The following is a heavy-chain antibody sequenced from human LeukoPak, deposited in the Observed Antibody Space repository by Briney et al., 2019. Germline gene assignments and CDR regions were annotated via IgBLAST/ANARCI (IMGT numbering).Heavy chain of an antibody. CDR2: ISYDGSNK. CDR3: ARVLITMIVVVSGDAFDI. D-gene: IGHD3-22*01. Sequence: LSLTCAVSGGSISSSNWWSWVRQPPGKGLEWVAVISYDGSNKYYADSVKGRFIISRDNSKNTLYLQMNSLRAEDTAVYYCARVLITMIVVVSGDAFDIWGQGTMVTVSS. V-gene: IGHV3-30-3*01. CDR1: GGSISSSN. J-gene: IGHJ3*02.